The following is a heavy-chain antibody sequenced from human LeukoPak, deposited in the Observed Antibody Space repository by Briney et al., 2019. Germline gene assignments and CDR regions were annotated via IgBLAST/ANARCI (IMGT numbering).Heavy chain of an antibody. J-gene: IGHJ4*02. CDR1: GFTFSRYA. V-gene: IGHV3-64*02. CDR3: ARRGEEGSSDY. CDR2: ISINGGTT. Sequence: GGSLRLSCAASGFTFSRYALHWVRQAPGKGLQYVSGISINGGTTYYADSVKGRFTISRDNSKNTVDLQMGSLRDEDMGVYYCARRGEEGSSDYWGQGTLVTVSS. D-gene: IGHD1-26*01.